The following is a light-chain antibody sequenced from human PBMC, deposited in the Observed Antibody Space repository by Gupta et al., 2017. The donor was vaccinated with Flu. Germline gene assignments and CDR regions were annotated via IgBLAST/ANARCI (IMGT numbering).Light chain of an antibody. CDR2: DAY. CDR1: QSVDIY. CDR3: PQRLKCPGT. V-gene: IGKV3-11*01. J-gene: IGKJ1*01. Sequence: EIVLTQSPATLSLSPGQRATLSCRASQSVDIYLSWFQQKPGQAPRLLIYDAYDRATDIPARFSGSGSGTDFTLTISSLEPEDFAVYYCPQRLKCPGTFGQGTKVEI.